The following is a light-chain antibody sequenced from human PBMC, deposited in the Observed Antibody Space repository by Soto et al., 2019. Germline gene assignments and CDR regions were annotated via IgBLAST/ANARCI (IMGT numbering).Light chain of an antibody. V-gene: IGKV3-11*01. CDR1: QSVSKY. CDR3: QQRSNWPHIT. Sequence: EIVLTQSPATLSLSPGERATLSCRASQSVSKYLAWYQQKPGQAPRLLIHDASNRATGIPARFSGSGSGTDCTLTISSLEPEDFGVYYCQQRSNWPHITFGGGTTVEIK. CDR2: DAS. J-gene: IGKJ4*01.